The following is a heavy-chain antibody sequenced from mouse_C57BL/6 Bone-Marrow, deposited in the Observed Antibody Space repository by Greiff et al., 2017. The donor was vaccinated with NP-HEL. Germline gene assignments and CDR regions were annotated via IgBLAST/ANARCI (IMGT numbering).Heavy chain of an antibody. CDR3: ARLGYVDY. CDR1: GYAFSSSW. D-gene: IGHD2-2*01. V-gene: IGHV1-82*01. Sequence: VKLQESGPELVKPGASVKISCKASGYAFSSSWMNWVKQRPGKGLEWIGRIYPGDGDTNYNGKFKGKATLTADKASSTAYMQLSSLTSEDSAVYFCARLGYVDYWGQGTTLTVSS. J-gene: IGHJ2*01. CDR2: IYPGDGDT.